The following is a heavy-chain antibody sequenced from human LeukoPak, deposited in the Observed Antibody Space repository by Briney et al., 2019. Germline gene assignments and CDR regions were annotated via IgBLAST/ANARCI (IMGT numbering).Heavy chain of an antibody. CDR2: INPSGGST. CDR1: GYTFTSYY. Sequence: ASVKVSCKASGYTFTSYYMHWVRQAPGQGLEWMGIINPSGGSTSYAQKFQGRVTMTRDTSTSTVYMELSSLRSEDTAVYYCARAMTLVRWPYYFDYWGQGTLVTVSS. D-gene: IGHD4-23*01. J-gene: IGHJ4*02. CDR3: ARAMTLVRWPYYFDY. V-gene: IGHV1-46*01.